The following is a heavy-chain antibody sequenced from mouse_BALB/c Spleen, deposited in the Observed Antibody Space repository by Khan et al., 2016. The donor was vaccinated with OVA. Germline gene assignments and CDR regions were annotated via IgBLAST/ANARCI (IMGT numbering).Heavy chain of an antibody. Sequence: EVELVESGPSLVKPSQTLSLTCSVTGDSITSGYWNWIRKFPGNKLEYMGYISYSGNTYYNPSLKSRISITRDTSKSQYYLQLNSVTTEDTASYYCACELRGFAYWGQGTLVTVSA. CDR3: ACELRGFAY. CDR1: GDSITSGY. CDR2: ISYSGNT. V-gene: IGHV3-8*02. D-gene: IGHD1-1*01. J-gene: IGHJ3*01.